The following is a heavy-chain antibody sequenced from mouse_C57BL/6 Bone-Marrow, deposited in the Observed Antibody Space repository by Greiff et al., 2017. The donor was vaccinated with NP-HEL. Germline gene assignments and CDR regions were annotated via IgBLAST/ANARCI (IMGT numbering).Heavy chain of an antibody. D-gene: IGHD1-1*01. CDR2: IYPRSGNT. J-gene: IGHJ3*01. Sequence: QVLLQQSGAELARPGASVKLSCKASGYTFTSYGISWVKQRTGQGLEWIGEIYPRSGNTYYNEKFKGKATLTADKSSSTAYMELRSLTSEDSAVYFCEYYGSSAFAYWGQGTLVTVSA. CDR3: EYYGSSAFAY. CDR1: GYTFTSYG. V-gene: IGHV1-81*01.